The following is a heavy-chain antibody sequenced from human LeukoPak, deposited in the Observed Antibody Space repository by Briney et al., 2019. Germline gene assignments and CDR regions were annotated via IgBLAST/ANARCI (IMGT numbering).Heavy chain of an antibody. D-gene: IGHD2-2*01. CDR2: STGSGGTT. V-gene: IGHV3-23*01. CDR3: AKGRYCDSTTCAYPGLDV. CDR1: GFTFSSYA. Sequence: RPGGSLRLSCAASGFTFSSYAMSWVRRAPGKGLEWVSTSTGSGGTTNYADSVKGRFTISRDNSKNTLSLQVNSLSAEDTAVYYCAKGRYCDSTTCAYPGLDVWGQGTTVTVSS. J-gene: IGHJ6*02.